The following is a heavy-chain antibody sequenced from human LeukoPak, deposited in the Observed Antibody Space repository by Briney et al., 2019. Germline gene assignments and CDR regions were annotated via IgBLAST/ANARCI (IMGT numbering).Heavy chain of an antibody. CDR2: MNPNSGNT. V-gene: IGHV1-8*01. CDR1: GYTFTSYV. Sequence: GASVKVSCKASGYTFTSYVINWVRQATRHGLEWMGWMNPNSGNTGSAQKFHGRVTMTRNTSISTAYMELSSLRSEDTAVYYCARGQTIFSCSGGSCYHPSDYWGQGTLVTVSS. J-gene: IGHJ4*02. D-gene: IGHD2-15*01. CDR3: ARGQTIFSCSGGSCYHPSDY.